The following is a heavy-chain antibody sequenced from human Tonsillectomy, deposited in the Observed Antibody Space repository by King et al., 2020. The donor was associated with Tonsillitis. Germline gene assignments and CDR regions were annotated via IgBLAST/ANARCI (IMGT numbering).Heavy chain of an antibody. J-gene: IGHJ4*02. CDR3: ARNNRGSPIDY. Sequence: QLQESGPGLVKPSQTLSLTCTVSGGSISSGSYYWSWIRQPAGKGLEWIGRIYTSGSTNYNPSLKSRVTISVDTSKNQFSLKLSSVTAADTAVYYCARNNRGSPIDYWGQGTLVTVSS. CDR2: IYTSGST. CDR1: GGSISSGSYY. D-gene: IGHD2/OR15-2a*01. V-gene: IGHV4-61*02.